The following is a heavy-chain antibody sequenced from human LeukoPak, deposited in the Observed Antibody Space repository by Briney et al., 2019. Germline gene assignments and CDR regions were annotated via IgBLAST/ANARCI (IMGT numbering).Heavy chain of an antibody. J-gene: IGHJ4*02. CDR3: ARAIAAAGTDY. V-gene: IGHV3-21*01. Sequence: GGSLRLSCAASGFTFSSYSMNWVRQAPGKVLEWVSSISSSSSYIYYADSVKGRFTISRDNAKNSLYLQMNSLRAEDTAVYYCARAIAAAGTDYWGQGTLVTVSS. CDR1: GFTFSSYS. CDR2: ISSSSSYI. D-gene: IGHD6-13*01.